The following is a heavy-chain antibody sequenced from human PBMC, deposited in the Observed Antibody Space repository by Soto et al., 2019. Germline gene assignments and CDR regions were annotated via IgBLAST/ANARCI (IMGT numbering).Heavy chain of an antibody. CDR2: IIPIFGTA. Sequence: SVKVSCKASGGTFSSYAISWVRQAPGQGLEWMGGIIPIFGTANYAQKFQGRVTITADESTSTAYMELSSLRSEDTAVYYCARESGHSIVVVPAAIGWFDPWGQGTLVTVS. CDR1: GGTFSSYA. J-gene: IGHJ5*02. CDR3: ARESGHSIVVVPAAIGWFDP. D-gene: IGHD2-2*02. V-gene: IGHV1-69*13.